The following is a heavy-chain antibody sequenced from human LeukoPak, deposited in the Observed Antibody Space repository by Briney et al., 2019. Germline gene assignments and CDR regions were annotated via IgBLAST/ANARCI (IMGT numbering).Heavy chain of an antibody. CDR1: GFTFSTHA. J-gene: IGHJ3*02. CDR3: ARPDSRVVVPAATRPAAFDI. CDR2: ISGNGGNT. D-gene: IGHD2-2*01. Sequence: GGSLRLSCAASGFTFSTHAMTWVRQAPGKGLEWVSAISGNGGNTFYADSVKGRFTISRDNSKNTLYLQMNSLRAEDTAVYYCARPDSRVVVPAATRPAAFDIWGQGTMVTVSS. V-gene: IGHV3-23*01.